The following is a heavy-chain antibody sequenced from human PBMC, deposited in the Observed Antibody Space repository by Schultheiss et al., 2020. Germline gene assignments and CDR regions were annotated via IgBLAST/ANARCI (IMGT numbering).Heavy chain of an antibody. J-gene: IGHJ4*02. V-gene: IGHV3-23*01. CDR1: GFTFSSYA. CDR2: TVGSGGRT. Sequence: GESLKISSAASGFTFSSYAMSWVRQAPGKGLEWVSATVGSGGRTYYADSVKGRFTISRDYSKNTVYLQMNSLRAEDTAVYYCARPPAAAGIHHFDYWGQGTLVTVSS. CDR3: ARPPAAAGIHHFDY. D-gene: IGHD6-13*01.